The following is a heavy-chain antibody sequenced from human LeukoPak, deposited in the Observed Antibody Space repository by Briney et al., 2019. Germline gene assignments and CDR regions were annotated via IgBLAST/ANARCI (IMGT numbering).Heavy chain of an antibody. CDR3: ARYTAVSSPGAFDI. CDR1: GFTFRSFW. Sequence: GGSLRLSCAASGFTFRSFWMSWVRQAPGKRLEWVANIKQNGAEEYYMDSVKGRFAISRDNAKNSVYLQMNSLRVEGTAIYYCARYTAVSSPGAFDIWGQGTMVTVSS. V-gene: IGHV3-7*03. D-gene: IGHD4-17*01. CDR2: IKQNGAEE. J-gene: IGHJ3*02.